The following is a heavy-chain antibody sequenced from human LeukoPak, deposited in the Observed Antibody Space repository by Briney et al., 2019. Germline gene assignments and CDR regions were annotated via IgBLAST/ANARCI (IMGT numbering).Heavy chain of an antibody. D-gene: IGHD3-22*01. Sequence: ASVKVSCKASGHIFTSSYTHWVRQAPGQGLEWMGWISAYNGNTHYAQKLQGRVTMTTDTSTSTVYMELRSLRSDDTAVYYCARGSPPRRNYDSRGYYSYYFDYWGQGTLVTVSS. CDR1: GHIFTSSY. CDR2: ISAYNGNT. J-gene: IGHJ4*02. CDR3: ARGSPPRRNYDSRGYYSYYFDY. V-gene: IGHV1-18*04.